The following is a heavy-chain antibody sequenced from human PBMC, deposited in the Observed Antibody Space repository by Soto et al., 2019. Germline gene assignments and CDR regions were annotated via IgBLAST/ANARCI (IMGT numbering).Heavy chain of an antibody. D-gene: IGHD3-22*01. J-gene: IGHJ4*02. V-gene: IGHV1-58*01. CDR3: ARGRSYRAVVITRGIDY. CDR2: IVVGRGNT. CDR1: GITFTSSA. Sequence: VKVSSKDFGITFTSSAVQRVRQGRGQRLVWIGWIVVGRGNTNYAQNIQERVTMTRDTSISTAYMELRRLRSEDTAVYYCARGRSYRAVVITRGIDYWGQGSLVTVSS.